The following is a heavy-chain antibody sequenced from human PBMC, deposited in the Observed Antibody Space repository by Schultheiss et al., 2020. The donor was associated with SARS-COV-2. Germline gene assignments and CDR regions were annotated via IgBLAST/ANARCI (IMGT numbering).Heavy chain of an antibody. CDR2: IYHSGST. CDR3: ARESHVVPAAIGVTYYFDY. J-gene: IGHJ4*02. V-gene: IGHV4-4*02. Sequence: SETLSLTCAVSGGSISSSNWWSWVRQPPGKGLEWIGEIYHSGSTNYNPSLKSRVTISVDKSKNQFSLKLSSVTAADTAVYYCARESHVVPAAIGVTYYFDYWGQGTLVTVAS. CDR1: GGSISSSNW. D-gene: IGHD2-2*01.